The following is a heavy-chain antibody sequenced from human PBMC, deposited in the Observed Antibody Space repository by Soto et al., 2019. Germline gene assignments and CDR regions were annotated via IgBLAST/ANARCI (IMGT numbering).Heavy chain of an antibody. D-gene: IGHD5-12*01. CDR3: ATDIVATEWFD. V-gene: IGHV3-23*01. CDR1: GFTFSSYA. CDR2: ISGSGGST. J-gene: IGHJ4*02. Sequence: EVQLLESGGGLVQPGGSLRLSCAASGFTFSSYAMSWVRQAPGKGLEWVSAISGSGGSTYYADSVKGRFTISRDNSKNTLYLQMNCLRAEDTAVYYCATDIVATEWFDSGQGTLVTVSS.